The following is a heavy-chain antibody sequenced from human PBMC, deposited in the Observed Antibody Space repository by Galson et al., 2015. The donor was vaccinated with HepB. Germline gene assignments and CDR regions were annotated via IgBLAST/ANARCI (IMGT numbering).Heavy chain of an antibody. Sequence: SVKVSCKASGYTFTSYGISWVRQAPGQGLEWMGWISAYNGNTNYAQKFQGRVTITRDTSASTAYMELSSLRSEDTAVYHCARGSGSGWLRPFDYWGQGTLVTVSS. D-gene: IGHD3-10*01. V-gene: IGHV1-18*01. CDR1: GYTFTSYG. J-gene: IGHJ4*02. CDR3: ARGSGSGWLRPFDY. CDR2: ISAYNGNT.